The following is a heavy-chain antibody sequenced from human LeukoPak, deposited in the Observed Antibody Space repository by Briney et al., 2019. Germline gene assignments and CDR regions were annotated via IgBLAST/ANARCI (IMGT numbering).Heavy chain of an antibody. V-gene: IGHV1-46*02. D-gene: IGHD2-2*01. J-gene: IGHJ4*02. CDR3: ARELRLPATNGRYYFDF. Sequence: ASVKVSCKASGYTFNTYYIHWVRQAPGQELEWMGIINPNGGSTNYAEKFLGRVTMTRDTSTSTPYMDLSSLRSEDTAVYYCARELRLPATNGRYYFDFWGQGTLVTVSS. CDR2: INPNGGST. CDR1: GYTFNTYY.